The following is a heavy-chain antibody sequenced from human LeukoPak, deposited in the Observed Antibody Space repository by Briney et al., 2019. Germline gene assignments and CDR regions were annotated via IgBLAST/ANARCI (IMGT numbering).Heavy chain of an antibody. J-gene: IGHJ3*02. CDR1: GASISSGTW. CDR2: IFHSGST. V-gene: IGHV4-4*02. D-gene: IGHD6-13*01. CDR3: ASPPYSSSWFGGAFDI. Sequence: SGTLSLTCAVSGASISSGTWWSWVRQPPEKGLEWLGDIFHSGSTHYNPSLGSRVTMTVDKSKNQFSLKLSSVTAADTAVYYCASPPYSSSWFGGAFDIWGQGTMVTVSS.